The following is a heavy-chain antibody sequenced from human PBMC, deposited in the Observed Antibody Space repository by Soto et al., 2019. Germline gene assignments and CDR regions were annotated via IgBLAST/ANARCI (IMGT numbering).Heavy chain of an antibody. CDR3: ARGQQLGGFRYYYYYGMDV. CDR1: GGSFSGYY. D-gene: IGHD6-6*01. Sequence: PSETLSLTCAVYGGSFSGYYWSWIRQPPGKGLEWIGEINHSGSTNYNPSLKSRVTISVDTSKNQFSLKLSSVTAADTAVYYCARGQQLGGFRYYYYYGMDVWGQWTTVTVSS. V-gene: IGHV4-34*01. CDR2: INHSGST. J-gene: IGHJ6*02.